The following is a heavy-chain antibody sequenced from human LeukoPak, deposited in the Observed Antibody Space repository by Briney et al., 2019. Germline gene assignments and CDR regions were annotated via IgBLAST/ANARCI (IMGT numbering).Heavy chain of an antibody. V-gene: IGHV3-15*01. Sequence: GGSLRLSCAASGFTFSNAWMSWVRQAPGKGLEWVGRIKSKTDGGTTDYAAPVKGRFTISRDDSKNTLYLQMNSPRAEDTAVYYCARGGYYDILTRVFDYWGQGTLVTVSS. D-gene: IGHD3-9*01. J-gene: IGHJ4*02. CDR3: ARGGYYDILTRVFDY. CDR2: IKSKTDGGTT. CDR1: GFTFSNAW.